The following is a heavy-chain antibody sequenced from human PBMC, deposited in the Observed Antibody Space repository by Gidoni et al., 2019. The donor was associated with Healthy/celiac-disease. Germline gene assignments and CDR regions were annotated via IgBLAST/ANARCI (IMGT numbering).Heavy chain of an antibody. D-gene: IGHD3-10*01. CDR1: GGSISSSSYY. CDR3: ARPGGELLSNPWDYFDY. V-gene: IGHV4-39*01. J-gene: IGHJ4*02. Sequence: QLQLQESGPGLVKPSETLSLTCTVSGGSISSSSYYWGWIRQPPGKGLEWIGSIYYSGSTYYNPSLKSRVTISVDTSKNQFSLKLSSVTAADTAVYYCARPGGELLSNPWDYFDYWGQGTLVTVSS. CDR2: IYYSGST.